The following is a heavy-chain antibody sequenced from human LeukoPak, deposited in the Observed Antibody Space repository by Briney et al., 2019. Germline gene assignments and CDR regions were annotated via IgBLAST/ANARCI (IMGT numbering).Heavy chain of an antibody. CDR1: GFTFSSYG. J-gene: IGHJ5*02. CDR3: ARMIRDYGDSNWFDP. CDR2: IWYDGSNK. D-gene: IGHD4-17*01. V-gene: IGHV3-33*01. Sequence: GGSLRLSCAASGFTFSSYGMHWIRQAPGKGLEWVAVIWYDGSNKYYADSVKGRFTISRDNSKNTLYLQMNSLRAEDTAIYYCARMIRDYGDSNWFDPWGQGTLVTVSS.